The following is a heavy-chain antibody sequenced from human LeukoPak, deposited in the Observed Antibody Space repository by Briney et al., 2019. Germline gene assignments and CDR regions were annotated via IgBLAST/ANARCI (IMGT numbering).Heavy chain of an antibody. V-gene: IGHV3-7*01. Sequence: GGSLRLSCAAAGFTFRSHWMSWIRQAPGKGLEWVANTNQDGSDKQYVDSVKGRFTTSRDNAKNSLYLQMDSLRAEDTGLYYCARDHVVDGLVFDYWGQGALVTVSS. D-gene: IGHD2-15*01. CDR2: TNQDGSDK. J-gene: IGHJ4*02. CDR1: GFTFRSHW. CDR3: ARDHVVDGLVFDY.